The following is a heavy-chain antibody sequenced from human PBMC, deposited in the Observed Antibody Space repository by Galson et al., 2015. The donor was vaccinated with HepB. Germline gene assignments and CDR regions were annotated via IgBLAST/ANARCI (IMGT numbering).Heavy chain of an antibody. CDR3: ARGLWDRGGDCCD. V-gene: IGHV1-46*01. J-gene: IGHJ4*02. Sequence: SVKVSCKASGYTFTSYYMHWVRQAPEQGLEWVGIINPSGGSTSYAQKFQGRVTMTRDTSTSTVYMELSSLRSEDTAVYYCARGLWDRGGDCCDWGQGTLVTVSS. D-gene: IGHD2-21*02. CDR2: INPSGGST. CDR1: GYTFTSYY.